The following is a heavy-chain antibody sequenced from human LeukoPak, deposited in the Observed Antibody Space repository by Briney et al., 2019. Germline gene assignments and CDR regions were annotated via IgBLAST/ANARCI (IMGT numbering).Heavy chain of an antibody. CDR3: AKDLRFLEWFPSSIFDH. D-gene: IGHD3-3*01. Sequence: AGGSLRLSCAASGFTFSSYGMHWVRQAPGKGLEWVAFIRYDGSNKYYADSVKGRFTISRDNSKNTLYLQMNSLRAEDTAMYYCAKDLRFLEWFPSSIFDHWGQGTLVAVSS. CDR1: GFTFSSYG. V-gene: IGHV3-30*02. J-gene: IGHJ4*02. CDR2: IRYDGSNK.